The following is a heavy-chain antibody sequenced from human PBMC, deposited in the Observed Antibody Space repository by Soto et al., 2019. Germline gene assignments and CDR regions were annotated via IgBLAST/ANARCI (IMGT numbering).Heavy chain of an antibody. CDR3: ARGSWRDKSVYFYGMDV. D-gene: IGHD6-6*01. V-gene: IGHV3-48*02. Sequence: EVQLVESGGGLVQPGGSLRLSCAASGFTFSSYSMNWVRQAPGKGLEWVSYITSSSSTISYADSVKGRFTISRDNAKNSVYLQMNSLRDEDTAVYYCARGSWRDKSVYFYGMDVWGQGTTVTVSS. J-gene: IGHJ6*02. CDR2: ITSSSSTI. CDR1: GFTFSSYS.